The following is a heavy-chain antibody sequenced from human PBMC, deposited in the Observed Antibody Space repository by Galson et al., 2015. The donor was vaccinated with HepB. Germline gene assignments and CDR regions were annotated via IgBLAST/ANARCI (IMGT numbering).Heavy chain of an antibody. CDR3: ARAQTRCSGGSCYSDDAFDI. CDR2: IKQDGSEK. D-gene: IGHD2-15*01. Sequence: LRLSCAASGFTFSNYAMSWVRQAPGKGLEWVANIKQDGSEKNYMDSVKGRFTMSRDNAKKSTYLQMNSLRAEDTAVYYCARAQTRCSGGSCYSDDAFDIWGQGTMVTVSS. V-gene: IGHV3-7*03. CDR1: GFTFSNYA. J-gene: IGHJ3*02.